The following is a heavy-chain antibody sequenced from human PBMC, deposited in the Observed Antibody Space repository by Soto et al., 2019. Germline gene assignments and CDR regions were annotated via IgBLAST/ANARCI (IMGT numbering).Heavy chain of an antibody. D-gene: IGHD2-2*01. CDR1: GGTFSSYT. CDR2: IIPILGIA. V-gene: IGHV1-69*02. CDR3: ASGLIDCSSTSCYVDY. J-gene: IGHJ4*02. Sequence: QVQLVQSGAEVKKPGSSVKVSCKASGGTFSSYTISWVRQAPGQGLEWMGRIIPILGIANYAQKFQGRVTITADKFTSTAYMELSSLRSEDTAVYYCASGLIDCSSTSCYVDYWGQGTLVTVSS.